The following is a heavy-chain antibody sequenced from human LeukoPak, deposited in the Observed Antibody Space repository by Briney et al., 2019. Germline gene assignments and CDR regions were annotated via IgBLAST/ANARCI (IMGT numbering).Heavy chain of an antibody. CDR1: GGSISSRSYY. CDR2: IYYSGST. Sequence: SETLSLTCTVSGGSISSRSYYWGWIRQPPGKGLEWIGSIYYSGSTSYNPSLKSRVTISLDTSKNQFSLKLSFVTAADTAVYYCARRRDCSSTSCQLNWFDPWGQGTLVTVSS. D-gene: IGHD2-2*01. CDR3: ARRRDCSSTSCQLNWFDP. J-gene: IGHJ5*02. V-gene: IGHV4-39*01.